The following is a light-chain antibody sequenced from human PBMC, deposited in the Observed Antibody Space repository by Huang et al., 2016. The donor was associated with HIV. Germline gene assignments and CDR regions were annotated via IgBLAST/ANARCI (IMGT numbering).Light chain of an antibody. J-gene: IGKJ4*01. CDR3: QQYASSPPT. Sequence: EIVLTQSPGTLSLSPGERVTHSCRASQSVSNTHLAWYHRNPGQAPRLLIDGASSRATGIPDRFSGSGSGTDFTLTISRLEPEDFAVYFCQQYASSPPTFGGGTKVEIK. V-gene: IGKV3-20*01. CDR1: QSVSNTH. CDR2: GAS.